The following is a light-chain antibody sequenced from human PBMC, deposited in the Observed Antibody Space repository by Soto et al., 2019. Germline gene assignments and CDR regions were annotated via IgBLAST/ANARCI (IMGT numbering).Light chain of an antibody. J-gene: IGLJ1*01. CDR3: QSYDSTLDARYV. V-gene: IGLV1-40*01. CDR1: GSNIGAGYD. CDR2: GDS. Sequence: QSVLTQPPSVSGAPGQRVTISCTGSGSNIGAGYDVHWYQHRPGTAPKLLVFGDSHRPSGVPDRFSGSKSGTSASLAITGLQAEDEGDYYCQSYDSTLDARYVFGTGTKVNVL.